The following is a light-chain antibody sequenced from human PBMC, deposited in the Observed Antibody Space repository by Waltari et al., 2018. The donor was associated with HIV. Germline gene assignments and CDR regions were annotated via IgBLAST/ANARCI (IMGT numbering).Light chain of an antibody. V-gene: IGLV3-25*03. CDR3: QSADSSGTYV. Sequence: SYELIQPPPVSVVPGQTARNPCPGALLHHQHGIWYQQLPGLAPVLLIYNDTERPTGVPERFSGSSSGTTFTLTISGVQAEDEADYYCQSADSSGTYVFGTGTKVTVL. CDR1: LLHHQH. J-gene: IGLJ1*01. CDR2: NDT.